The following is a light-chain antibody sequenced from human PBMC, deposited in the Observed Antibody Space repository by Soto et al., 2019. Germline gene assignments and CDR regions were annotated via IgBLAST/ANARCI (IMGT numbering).Light chain of an antibody. Sequence: QTVVTQEPPFSVSPGGTVTLTCGLSSASVSGGYYPSWYQQTPGQAPRTLIYNTNTRSSGVPDRFSGSILGNKAALTITGAQAEDESDYYCVLYMGSGISLFGGGTKLTVL. CDR1: SASVSGGYY. J-gene: IGLJ2*01. V-gene: IGLV8-61*01. CDR2: NTN. CDR3: VLYMGSGISL.